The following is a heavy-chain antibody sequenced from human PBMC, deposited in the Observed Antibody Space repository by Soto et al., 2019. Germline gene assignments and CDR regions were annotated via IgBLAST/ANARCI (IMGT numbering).Heavy chain of an antibody. Sequence: ASVKVSCKASGYTFTTYGISWVRQAPGQGLEWMGWISVNNGNTNYAQKFQGRFTLTTDTSTSTAYMELRSLRSDDTAVYFCARAALRSVSHHVYWGQGTLVTVSS. V-gene: IGHV1-18*01. J-gene: IGHJ4*02. CDR2: ISVNNGNT. CDR3: ARAALRSVSHHVY. CDR1: GYTFTTYG.